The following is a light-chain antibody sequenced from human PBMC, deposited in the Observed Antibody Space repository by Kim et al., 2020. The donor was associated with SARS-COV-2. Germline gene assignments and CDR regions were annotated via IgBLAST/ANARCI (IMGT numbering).Light chain of an antibody. Sequence: QSALTQPPSASGSPGQSVTISCTGTSSDVGGYNYVSWYQQHPGKAPKLMIYEVNKWPSGVPDRFSGSKSGNTASLTVSGLQAEGEAEYYCSSYADSNNYVFGTGTKVTVL. CDR1: SSDVGGYNY. CDR3: SSYADSNNYV. CDR2: EVN. J-gene: IGLJ1*01. V-gene: IGLV2-8*01.